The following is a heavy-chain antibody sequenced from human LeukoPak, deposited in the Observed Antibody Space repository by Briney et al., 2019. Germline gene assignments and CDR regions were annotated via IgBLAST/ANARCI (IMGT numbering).Heavy chain of an antibody. Sequence: GGSLRLSCAASGFTFSNYAMSWVRQAPGKGLEWVSYFSSSSSTIYYADSVKGRFTISRDNAKNSLYLKMNSLRDEDTAVYYCARRCSSTSCYYYYGMDVWGQGTTVTVSS. J-gene: IGHJ6*02. CDR1: GFTFSNYA. CDR3: ARRCSSTSCYYYYGMDV. CDR2: FSSSSSTI. D-gene: IGHD2-2*01. V-gene: IGHV3-48*02.